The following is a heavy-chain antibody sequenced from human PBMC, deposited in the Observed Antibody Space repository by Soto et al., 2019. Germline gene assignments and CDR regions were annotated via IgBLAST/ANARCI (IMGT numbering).Heavy chain of an antibody. V-gene: IGHV3-21*01. CDR3: AREDYGSSWSIFDF. CDR2: ISSSATYI. CDR1: GFTFSDYY. D-gene: IGHD6-13*01. J-gene: IGHJ5*01. Sequence: GGSLRLSCAATGFTFSDYYMHWVRQAPGQGLEWVSSISSSATYIYYAHSVKGRFTISRDNAKNSLYLQMSSLRAEDTAVYYCAREDYGSSWSIFDFWGQGTLVTVSS.